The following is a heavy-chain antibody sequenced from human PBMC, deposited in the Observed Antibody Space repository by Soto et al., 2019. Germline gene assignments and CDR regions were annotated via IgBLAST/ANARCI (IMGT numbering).Heavy chain of an antibody. CDR1: GFTFSSYA. Sequence: GESLKISCAASGFTFSSYAMSWVRPAPGKGLEWVSAISGSGGSTYYADSVKGRFTISRDNSKNTLYLQMNSLRAEDTAVYYCASTIWGGDLPLRGDAFDIWGQGTMVTVSS. CDR3: ASTIWGGDLPLRGDAFDI. D-gene: IGHD2-21*02. V-gene: IGHV3-23*01. CDR2: ISGSGGST. J-gene: IGHJ3*02.